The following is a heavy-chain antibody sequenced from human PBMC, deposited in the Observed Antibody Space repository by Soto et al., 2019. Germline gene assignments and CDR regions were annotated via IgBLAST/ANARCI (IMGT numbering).Heavy chain of an antibody. CDR1: GFTFSSYA. Sequence: GGSLRLSCAASGFTFSSYAMGWVRQAPGKGLEWVSAISGSGGSTYYADSVKGRFTISRDNSKNTLYLQMNSLRAEDTAVYYCAKRFGVIALGRWFDPWGQGTLVTVSS. CDR3: AKRFGVIALGRWFDP. V-gene: IGHV3-23*01. CDR2: ISGSGGST. J-gene: IGHJ5*02. D-gene: IGHD2-21*01.